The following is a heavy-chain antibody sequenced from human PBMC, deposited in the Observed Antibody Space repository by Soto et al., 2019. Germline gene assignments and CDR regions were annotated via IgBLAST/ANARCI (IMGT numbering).Heavy chain of an antibody. Sequence: GSLRLSCAASGFTFSSYGMHWVRQAPGKGLEWVAVIWYDGSNKYYADSVKGRFTISRDNSKNTLYLQMNSLRAEDTAVYYCAATPGGELLYFDYWGQGTLVTVSS. CDR3: AATPGGELLYFDY. V-gene: IGHV3-33*01. CDR1: GFTFSSYG. J-gene: IGHJ4*02. CDR2: IWYDGSNK. D-gene: IGHD1-26*01.